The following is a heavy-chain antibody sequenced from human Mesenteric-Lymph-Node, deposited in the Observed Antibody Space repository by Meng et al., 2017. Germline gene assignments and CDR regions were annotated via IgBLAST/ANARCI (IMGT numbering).Heavy chain of an antibody. CDR1: GFPFTDYY. V-gene: IGHV3-11*04. D-gene: IGHD2/OR15-2a*01. Sequence: SGGGFVKAGGSLRLSCAASGFPFTDYYMTWIRQPPGQGLEWLASISPTSGSLYYADSVKGRFSISRDNAKNSLSLQMNRLRVQDTAVYYCARDHGFLNWFDPWGQGTLVTVSS. J-gene: IGHJ5*02. CDR3: ARDHGFLNWFDP. CDR2: ISPTSGSL.